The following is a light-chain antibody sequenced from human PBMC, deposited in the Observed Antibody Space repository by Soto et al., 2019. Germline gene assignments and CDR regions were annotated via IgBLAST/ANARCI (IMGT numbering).Light chain of an antibody. Sequence: QSALTQPASVSGSPGQSITISCTGTSSDVGGYEYVSWYQQHPGKAPKLILYEVVQRPSGVHDRFSGSKSGNTASLTVSGLQAADEADYFCKSYAGSNTYVFGSGTKVT. CDR1: SSDVGGYEY. V-gene: IGLV2-8*01. CDR2: EVV. CDR3: KSYAGSNTYV. J-gene: IGLJ1*01.